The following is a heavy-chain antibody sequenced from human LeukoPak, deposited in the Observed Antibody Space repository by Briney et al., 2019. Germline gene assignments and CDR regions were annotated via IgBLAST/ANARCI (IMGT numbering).Heavy chain of an antibody. CDR1: GFTFSSYA. J-gene: IGHJ4*02. Sequence: GGSLRLSCSASGFTFSSYAMHWVRQAPGKGLEYVSAISSNGGSTYYADSVKGRFTISRDNSKNTLYLQMSTLRAEDTAVYYCVKDYDILTGYFDYWGQGTLVTVSS. CDR3: VKDYDILTGYFDY. V-gene: IGHV3-64D*06. D-gene: IGHD3-9*01. CDR2: ISSNGGST.